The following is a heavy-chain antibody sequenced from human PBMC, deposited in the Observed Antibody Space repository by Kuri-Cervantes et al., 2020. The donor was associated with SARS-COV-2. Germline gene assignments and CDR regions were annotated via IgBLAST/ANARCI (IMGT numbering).Heavy chain of an antibody. CDR3: ARAMYQLLHWVNWFDP. V-gene: IGHV1-24*01. CDR2: FDPEDGET. Sequence: ASVKVSCKASGGTFSSYTISWVRQAPGKGLEWMGGFDPEDGETIYAQKFQGRVTMTEDTPTDTAYMELSSLRSEDTAVYYCARAMYQLLHWVNWFDPWGQGTLVTVSS. D-gene: IGHD2-2*01. CDR1: GGTFSSYT. J-gene: IGHJ5*02.